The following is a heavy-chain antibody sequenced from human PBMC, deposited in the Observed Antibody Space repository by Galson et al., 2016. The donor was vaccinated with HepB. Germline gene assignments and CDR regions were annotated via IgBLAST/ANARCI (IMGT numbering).Heavy chain of an antibody. V-gene: IGHV5-10-1*01. CDR3: ARHLTTVGCDY. CDR1: GYSFTSYY. CDR2: IDPSDSYT. J-gene: IGHJ4*02. D-gene: IGHD1-1*01. Sequence: QSGAEVKKPGESLRISCKGSGYSFTSYYITWVRQMPGKGLEWMGRIDPSDSYTNYSPSVQGHVTISADKSISTVYLQWSSLKASDTAMYYCARHLTTVGCDYLGQGTQVIVSS.